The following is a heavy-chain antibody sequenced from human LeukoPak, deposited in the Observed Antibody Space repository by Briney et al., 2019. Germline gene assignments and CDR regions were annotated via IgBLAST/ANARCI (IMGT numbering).Heavy chain of an antibody. CDR1: GYSFTSYW. J-gene: IGHJ4*02. Sequence: GESLKISCKGSGYSFTSYWIGWVRQMPGKGLEWMGIIYPADSDTRYSPSFQGQVTISADKSISTAYLQWSSLKASDTAMYYCARRGSYYDSSGSYGYYFDYWGQGTLVTVSS. V-gene: IGHV5-51*01. CDR2: IYPADSDT. D-gene: IGHD3-22*01. CDR3: ARRGSYYDSSGSYGYYFDY.